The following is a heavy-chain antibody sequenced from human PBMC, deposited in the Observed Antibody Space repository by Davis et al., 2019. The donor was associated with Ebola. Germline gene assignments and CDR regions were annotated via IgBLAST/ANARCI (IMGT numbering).Heavy chain of an antibody. D-gene: IGHD2-2*01. J-gene: IGHJ3*02. CDR3: ARYYCSSTSCYWGKKPDAFDI. Sequence: PSETLSLTCTVSGGSISSSSYYWGWIRQPPGKGLEWIGSIYYSGSTYYNPSLKSRVTISVDTSKNQFSLKLSSVTAADTAVYYCARYYCSSTSCYWGKKPDAFDIWGQGTMVTVSS. CDR1: GGSISSSSYY. CDR2: IYYSGST. V-gene: IGHV4-39*01.